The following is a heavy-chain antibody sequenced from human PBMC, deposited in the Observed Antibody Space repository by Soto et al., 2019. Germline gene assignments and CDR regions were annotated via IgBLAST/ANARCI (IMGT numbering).Heavy chain of an antibody. J-gene: IGHJ4*02. Sequence: QVQLVQSGSEVKKPGASVKVSCKASGYPFSGYAIGWVRQAPGQGLEWMGWISAYNGNTNFAQKFQGRVTMTTDTSTSTAYMELRSLRSDDTAVYYCGSPSTDYGDYGWSFTYWGQGTLVTVSS. CDR1: GYPFSGYA. V-gene: IGHV1-18*01. D-gene: IGHD4-17*01. CDR3: GSPSTDYGDYGWSFTY. CDR2: ISAYNGNT.